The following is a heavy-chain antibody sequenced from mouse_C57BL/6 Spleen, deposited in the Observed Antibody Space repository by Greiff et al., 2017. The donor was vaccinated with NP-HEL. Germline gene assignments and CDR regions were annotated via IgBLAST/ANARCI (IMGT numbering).Heavy chain of an antibody. V-gene: IGHV7-3*01. CDR1: GFTFTDYY. Sequence: EVKLMESGGGLVQPGGSLSLSCAASGFTFTDYYMSWVRQPPGKALEWLGFIRNKANGYTTEYSASVKGRFTISRDNSQSILYLQMNALRAEDSATYYRASLAYGYAMDYWGQGTSVTVSS. CDR2: IRNKANGYTT. CDR3: ASLAYGYAMDY. J-gene: IGHJ4*01. D-gene: IGHD1-1*01.